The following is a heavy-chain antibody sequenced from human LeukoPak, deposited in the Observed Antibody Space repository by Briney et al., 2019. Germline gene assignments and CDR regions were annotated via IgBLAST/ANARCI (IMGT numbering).Heavy chain of an antibody. CDR3: AKDHPHCTSTSCYVFDY. V-gene: IGHV3-23*01. J-gene: IGHJ4*02. CDR2: IYNSGGRT. CDR1: GFTFSSYA. Sequence: GGSLRLSCAASGFTFSSYAVTWVRQAPGKGLGGGSSIYNSGGRTYYAHSVKGRFTISRDNSKNTMYLQMNSLRAEDTAVYYCAKDHPHCTSTSCYVFDYWGQGTLVTVSP. D-gene: IGHD2-2*01.